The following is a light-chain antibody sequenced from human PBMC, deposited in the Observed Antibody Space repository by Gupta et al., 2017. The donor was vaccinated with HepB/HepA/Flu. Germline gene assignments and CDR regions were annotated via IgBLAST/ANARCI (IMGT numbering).Light chain of an antibody. CDR2: RNS. Sequence: QSVLTQPPSASGTPGQRVTIPCAGRSSNIGSNFLYWYQQLPGTAPQLLIYRNSQRPSGVPDRFSGSKSGTSASLAISGLRSEDEADYYCAAWDDSLSGYVAFGGGTKLTVL. CDR1: SSNIGSNF. CDR3: AAWDDSLSGYVA. J-gene: IGLJ2*01. V-gene: IGLV1-47*01.